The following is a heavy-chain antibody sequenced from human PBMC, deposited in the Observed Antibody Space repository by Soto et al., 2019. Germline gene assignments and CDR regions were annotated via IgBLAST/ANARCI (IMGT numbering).Heavy chain of an antibody. V-gene: IGHV3-23*01. CDR2: ISGSGGST. CDR3: AKDRRSTISVRGLTFPS. J-gene: IGHJ5*02. CDR1: GFTFSSYA. Sequence: PGGSLRLSCAASGFTFSSYAMSWVRQAPGKGLEWVSAISGSGGSTYYADSVKGRFTISRDNSKNTLYLQMNSLRAEDTAVYYCAKDRRSTISVRGLTFPSWGQGTLVTVSS. D-gene: IGHD3-10*01.